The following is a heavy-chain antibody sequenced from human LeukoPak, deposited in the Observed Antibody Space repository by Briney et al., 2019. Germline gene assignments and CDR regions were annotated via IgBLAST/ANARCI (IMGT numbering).Heavy chain of an antibody. Sequence: GGSLRLSCAASGFTFSSYEMNWVRQAPGKGLEWVSYISSSGSTIYYADSVKGRFPISRDNAKNSLYLQMNSLRAEDAAVYYCARDPPGTGFDYWGQGTLVTVSS. V-gene: IGHV3-48*03. D-gene: IGHD3-10*01. CDR3: ARDPPGTGFDY. J-gene: IGHJ4*02. CDR1: GFTFSSYE. CDR2: ISSSGSTI.